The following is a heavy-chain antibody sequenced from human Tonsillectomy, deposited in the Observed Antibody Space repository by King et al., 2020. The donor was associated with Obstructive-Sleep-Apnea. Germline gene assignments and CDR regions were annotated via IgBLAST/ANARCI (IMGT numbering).Heavy chain of an antibody. V-gene: IGHV4-59*01. CDR1: GGSISSYY. CDR3: AREGYDSSGYYGY. D-gene: IGHD3-22*01. CDR2: IYYSGST. J-gene: IGHJ4*02. Sequence: VQLQETGPGLVKPSETLSLTCTVSGGSISSYYWSWIRQPPGKGLEWIGYIYYSGSTNYNPSLKSRVTISVDTSKNQFSLKLSSVTAADTAVYYCAREGYDSSGYYGYWGQGTLVTVSS.